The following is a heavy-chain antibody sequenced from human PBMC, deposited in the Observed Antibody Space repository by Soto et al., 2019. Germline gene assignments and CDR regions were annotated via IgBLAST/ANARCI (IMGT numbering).Heavy chain of an antibody. CDR1: GFTFSSYW. CDR2: INSDGSST. D-gene: IGHD6-19*01. Sequence: PGGSLRLSCAASGFTFSSYWMHWVRQAPGEGLVWVSRINSDGSSTSYADSVKGRFTISRDNAKNTLYLQMNSLRAEDTAVYYCARGEQWLVGLVDYWGQGTLVTVSS. J-gene: IGHJ4*02. V-gene: IGHV3-74*01. CDR3: ARGEQWLVGLVDY.